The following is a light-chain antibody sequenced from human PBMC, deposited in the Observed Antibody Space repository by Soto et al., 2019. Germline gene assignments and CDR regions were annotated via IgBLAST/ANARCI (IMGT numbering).Light chain of an antibody. CDR3: QQRSIWPWT. CDR2: DTS. Sequence: EIVLTQSPATLSLSPGERATLSCRASQSVNNNLAWYQQKPGQAPRLLIYDTSDRATGIPARFSGSGSGTDFTLTISSLEPEDFAVFYCQQRSIWPWTFGQGTKVDIK. J-gene: IGKJ1*01. CDR1: QSVNNN. V-gene: IGKV3-11*01.